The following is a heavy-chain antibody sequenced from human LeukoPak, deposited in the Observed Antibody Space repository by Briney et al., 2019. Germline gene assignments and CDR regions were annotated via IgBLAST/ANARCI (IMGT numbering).Heavy chain of an antibody. V-gene: IGHV3-48*03. CDR1: GFTFSSYE. J-gene: IGHJ3*02. D-gene: IGHD6-19*01. CDR3: AKDLSGWSGDDAFDI. CDR2: ISSSGSTI. Sequence: GGSLRLSCAASGFTFSSYEMNWVRQAPGKGLGWVSYISSSGSTIYYADSVKGRFTISRDNSKNTLYLQMNSLRAEDTAVYYCAKDLSGWSGDDAFDIWGQGTMVTVSS.